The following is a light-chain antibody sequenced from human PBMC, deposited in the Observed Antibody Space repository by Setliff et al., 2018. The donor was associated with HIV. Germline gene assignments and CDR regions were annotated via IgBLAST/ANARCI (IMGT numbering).Light chain of an antibody. CDR3: CSYTGGNNLVV. Sequence: QSALTQSASVSGSPGQSITSSCTGTSSDVGSYNLVSWYQQYPGQAPKLILYEVNKAPSGVSYRFSGSKSGNTASLTSSELQAEDEADYYCCSYTGGNNLVVFGHGTKVTVL. V-gene: IGLV2-23*02. J-gene: IGLJ1*01. CDR2: EVN. CDR1: SSDVGSYNL.